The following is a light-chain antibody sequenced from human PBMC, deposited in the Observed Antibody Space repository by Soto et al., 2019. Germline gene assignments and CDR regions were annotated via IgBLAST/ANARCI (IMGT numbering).Light chain of an antibody. V-gene: IGKV1-33*01. CDR2: DAS. Sequence: DIQMPQSPSSLSASVGDRVTITCQASQDINNYLNWYQQKPGKAPKLLIYDASNLETGVPSRFSGSGSGTEFTLTISSLQPDDFATYYCQQYNSYSFGQGTKV. J-gene: IGKJ1*01. CDR1: QDINNY. CDR3: QQYNSYS.